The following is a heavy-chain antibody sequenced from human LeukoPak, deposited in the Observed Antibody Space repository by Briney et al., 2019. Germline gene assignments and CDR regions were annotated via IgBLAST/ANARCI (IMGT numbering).Heavy chain of an antibody. J-gene: IGHJ5*02. CDR2: IFYLGST. CDR1: GASISSGNFY. D-gene: IGHD6-6*01. CDR3: ARKYPDHWFDP. Sequence: SETLSLTCTVSGASISSGNFYWGWIRQPPGNGLEWIGYIFYLGSTYYNLSLKSRVTMSVDTSKNQFSLILRSATAADTDVYYCARKYPDHWFDPWGQGTLVTVAS. V-gene: IGHV4-30-4*01.